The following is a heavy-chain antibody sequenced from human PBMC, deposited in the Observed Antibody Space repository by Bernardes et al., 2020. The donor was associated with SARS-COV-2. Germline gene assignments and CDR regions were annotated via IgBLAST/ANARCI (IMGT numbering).Heavy chain of an antibody. CDR3: AKGIGGVRGVIDS. J-gene: IGHJ4*02. CDR1: GFTFNYYA. CDR2: VSGTGVVT. Sequence: GGSLRLSCAASGFTFNYYAMTWVRQPPGRGLEWVAVVSGTGVVTHYGDSVKGRFIVARDNSKNTMNLEMSGLRAEDTAIYYCAKGIGGVRGVIDSWGQGTLVTVS. V-gene: IGHV3-23*01. D-gene: IGHD3-10*01.